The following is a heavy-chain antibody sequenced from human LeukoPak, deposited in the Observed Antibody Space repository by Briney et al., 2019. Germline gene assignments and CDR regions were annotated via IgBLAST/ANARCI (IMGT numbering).Heavy chain of an antibody. CDR1: DGSISSSSYY. J-gene: IGHJ4*02. D-gene: IGHD3-22*01. Sequence: SETLSLTCTVSDGSISSSSYYWGWIRQPPGKGLEWIGSIYYSGSTYYNPSLKSRVTISVDTSKNQFSLKLSSVTAADTAVYYCARPRSSSSGYLDYWGQGTLVTVSS. CDR2: IYYSGST. CDR3: ARPRSSSSGYLDY. V-gene: IGHV4-39*01.